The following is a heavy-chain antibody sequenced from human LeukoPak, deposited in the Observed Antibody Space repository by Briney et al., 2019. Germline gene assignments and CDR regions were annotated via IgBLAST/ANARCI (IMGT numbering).Heavy chain of an antibody. D-gene: IGHD6-13*01. CDR2: ISWNSGSI. V-gene: IGHV3-9*01. Sequence: GGSLRLSCAASGFTFDDYAMHWVRQAPGKGLEWVSGISWNSGSIGYADPVKGRFTISRDNAKNSLYLQMNSLRAEDTALYYCAKDTYAGSSSWSDFDYWGQGTLVTVSS. CDR3: AKDTYAGSSSWSDFDY. J-gene: IGHJ4*02. CDR1: GFTFDDYA.